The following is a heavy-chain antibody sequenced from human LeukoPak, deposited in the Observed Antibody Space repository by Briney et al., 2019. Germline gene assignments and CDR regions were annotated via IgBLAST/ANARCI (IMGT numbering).Heavy chain of an antibody. CDR3: ARAYGAYYDSSGYPVFDY. Sequence: SETLSLTCAVYGGSFSGYYWSWIRQPPGKGLEWIGEINHSGSTNYNPSLKSRVTISVDTSKNQFSLKLSSVTAADTAVYYCARAYGAYYDSSGYPVFDYWGQGTLVTVSS. D-gene: IGHD3-22*01. V-gene: IGHV4-34*01. CDR2: INHSGST. J-gene: IGHJ4*02. CDR1: GGSFSGYY.